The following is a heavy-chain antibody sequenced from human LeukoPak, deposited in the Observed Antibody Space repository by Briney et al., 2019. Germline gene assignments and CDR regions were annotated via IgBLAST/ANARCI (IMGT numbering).Heavy chain of an antibody. D-gene: IGHD3-9*01. CDR1: GGSISHSGYF. V-gene: IGHV4-39*02. J-gene: IGHJ6*03. Sequence: SETLSLTCTVSGGSISHSGYFWAWIRQPPGKGLEWVGHIYYTESTHYSPSLKSRVTMSFDASRNQFSLNVSSVTAADTAAYYCARVRGIVLPGDRYMDVWGKGTTVTVSS. CDR3: ARVRGIVLPGDRYMDV. CDR2: IYYTEST.